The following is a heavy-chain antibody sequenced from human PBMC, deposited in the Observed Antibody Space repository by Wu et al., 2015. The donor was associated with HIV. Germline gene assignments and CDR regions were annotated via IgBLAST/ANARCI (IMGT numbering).Heavy chain of an antibody. V-gene: IGHV1-2*02. CDR3: ARDPEGLRQPFYYNYGMDI. CDR2: INPNSGGT. CDR1: GYTFTDYY. Sequence: QVQLVQSGAEMKKPGASVKVSCKTSGYTFTDYYIHWVRQAPGQGLEWMGWINPNSGGTNYAKNFQGRVTMTRDRSISTAYIDLRRLTSDDTAVYYCARDPEGLRQPFYYNYGMDIWGQGTTVTVSS. J-gene: IGHJ6*02.